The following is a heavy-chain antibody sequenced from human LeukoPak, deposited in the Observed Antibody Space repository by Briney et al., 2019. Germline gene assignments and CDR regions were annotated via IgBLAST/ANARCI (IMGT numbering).Heavy chain of an antibody. J-gene: IGHJ5*02. Sequence: SETLSLTCIVSGGSISSGTYYWSWIRQPPGKGLECIGYIHYTGSTNYNPSLKSRVTISVDTSKNQFSLKLSSVTAADTAIYYCARGGYYGSGNDFRFDPWGQGTLVTVSS. CDR3: ARGGYYGSGNDFRFDP. CDR2: IHYTGST. D-gene: IGHD3-10*01. CDR1: GGSISSGTYY. V-gene: IGHV4-61*01.